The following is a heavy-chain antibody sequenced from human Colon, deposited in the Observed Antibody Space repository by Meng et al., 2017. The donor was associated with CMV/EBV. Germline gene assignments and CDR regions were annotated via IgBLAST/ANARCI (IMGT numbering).Heavy chain of an antibody. CDR1: GVSISSSNW. J-gene: IGHJ4*02. D-gene: IGHD6-19*01. V-gene: IGHV4-4*02. CDR3: ARPGNSSGYGY. CDR2: IFHSETT. Sequence: LTCAVSGVSISSSNWWSWLRQPPGKGLEWIGEIFHSETTNYNPSLKSRVTISLDKSKNQFSLKLMSVTAADTAVYYCARPGNSSGYGYWGQGTLVTVSS.